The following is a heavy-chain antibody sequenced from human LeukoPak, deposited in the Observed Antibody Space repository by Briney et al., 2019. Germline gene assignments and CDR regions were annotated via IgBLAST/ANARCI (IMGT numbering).Heavy chain of an antibody. CDR3: ARDGGYSSGWYEGDFDY. D-gene: IGHD6-19*01. V-gene: IGHV4-39*07. J-gene: IGHJ4*02. Sequence: PSETLSLTCTVSGGSISSSSYYWGWVRQPPGEGLEWIGSIYYSGSTYYNPSLKSRVTISIDTSKNQFSLKLSSVTAADTAVYYCARDGGYSSGWYEGDFDYWGQGTLVTVSS. CDR2: IYYSGST. CDR1: GGSISSSSYY.